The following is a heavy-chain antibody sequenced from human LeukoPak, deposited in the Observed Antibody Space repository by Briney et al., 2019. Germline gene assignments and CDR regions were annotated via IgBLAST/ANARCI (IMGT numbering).Heavy chain of an antibody. V-gene: IGHV3-53*01. CDR1: GFTFTSYA. Sequence: LPGGSLRLSCAASGFTFTSYAMNWVRQAPGKGLEWVSVIHTGGSTYYADSVKGRFTISRDTSNNTLYLQMNSLRAEDTAVYYCAREGKWLQLRYFDYWGQGTLVTVSS. CDR3: AREGKWLQLRYFDY. J-gene: IGHJ4*02. CDR2: IHTGGST. D-gene: IGHD5-24*01.